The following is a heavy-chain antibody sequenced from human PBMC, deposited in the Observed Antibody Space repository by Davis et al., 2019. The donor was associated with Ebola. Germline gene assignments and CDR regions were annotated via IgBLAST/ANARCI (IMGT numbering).Heavy chain of an antibody. CDR1: GYTFTSYG. V-gene: IGHV1-18*04. J-gene: IGHJ4*02. D-gene: IGHD2-2*01. CDR3: ARDGDRESVVVPAAVTVFDY. CDR2: ISAYNGNT. Sequence: ASVKVSCKASGYTFTSYGISWVRQAPGQGLEWMGWISAYNGNTNYAQKLQGRVTMTTDTSTSTAYMELRSLRSDDTAVYYCARDGDRESVVVPAAVTVFDYWGQGTLVTVSS.